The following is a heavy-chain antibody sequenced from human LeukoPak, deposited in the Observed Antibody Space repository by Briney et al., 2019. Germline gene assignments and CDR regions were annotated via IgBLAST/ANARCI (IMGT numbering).Heavy chain of an antibody. J-gene: IGHJ4*02. V-gene: IGHV3-21*01. Sequence: GGSLRLSWAASGFTFSSYSMNWVRQAPGKGLEWVSSISSSSSYIYYSDLVKGRFTISRDNAKNSLYLQMNSLRAEDTAVYYCARDQDSTRIFDYWGQGTLVTVSS. D-gene: IGHD2-2*01. CDR3: ARDQDSTRIFDY. CDR1: GFTFSSYS. CDR2: ISSSSSYI.